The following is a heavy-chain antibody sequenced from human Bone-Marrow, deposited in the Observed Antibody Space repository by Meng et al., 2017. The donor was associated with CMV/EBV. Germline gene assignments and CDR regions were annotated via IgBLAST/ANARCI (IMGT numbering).Heavy chain of an antibody. D-gene: IGHD3-16*01. CDR2: IYYSGST. Sequence: SETLSLTCTVSGGSISSSSYYWGWIRQPPGKGLEWIGSIYYSGSTYYNPSLKSRVTISVDTSKNQFSLKLSSVTAADTAVYYCARVGRKTQSMIWFHPWGRGTLVTVSS. CDR1: GGSISSSSYY. J-gene: IGHJ5*02. V-gene: IGHV4-39*01. CDR3: ARVGRKTQSMIWFHP.